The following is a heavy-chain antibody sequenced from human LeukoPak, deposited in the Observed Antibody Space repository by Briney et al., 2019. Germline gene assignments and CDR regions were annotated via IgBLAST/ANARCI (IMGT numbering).Heavy chain of an antibody. Sequence: GGSLRLSCAASGFTFSSYSMTWVRQAPAKGLEWVSSVTETGGATFYADSVKGQFTISRDNSKNTLYLQMNSLRAEGTAEYYCAAGSGSSGYYYIYWGQGTLVTVSS. D-gene: IGHD3-22*01. CDR3: AAGSGSSGYYYIY. CDR2: VTETGGAT. V-gene: IGHV3-23*01. J-gene: IGHJ4*02. CDR1: GFTFSSYS.